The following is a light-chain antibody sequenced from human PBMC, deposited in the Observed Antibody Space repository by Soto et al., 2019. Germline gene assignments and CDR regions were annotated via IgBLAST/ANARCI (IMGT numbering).Light chain of an antibody. Sequence: DIQLTQSPSFLSASAGDRVTITCRASQGISSFLAWYQQKPGRAPKLLIYAASTLQSGVPSRFSGSASGTDFTLTISSLQPEDFATYYCQQSYSTPQTFGQGTKV. V-gene: IGKV1-39*01. CDR1: QGISSF. CDR2: AAS. CDR3: QQSYSTPQT. J-gene: IGKJ1*01.